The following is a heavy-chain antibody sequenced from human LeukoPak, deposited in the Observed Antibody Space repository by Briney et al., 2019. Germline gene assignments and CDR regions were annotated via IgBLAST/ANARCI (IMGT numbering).Heavy chain of an antibody. D-gene: IGHD4/OR15-4a*01. CDR2: IYTSGST. Sequence: SETLSLTCTVSGGSISSYYWSWIRQPAGKGLEWIGRIYTSGSTNYNPSLKSRVTMSVDTSKNQFSLKLSSVTAADTAVYYCARGPKIGSMVHRGSEKVDYWGQGTLVTVSS. J-gene: IGHJ4*02. V-gene: IGHV4-4*07. CDR1: GGSISSYY. CDR3: ARGPKIGSMVHRGSEKVDY.